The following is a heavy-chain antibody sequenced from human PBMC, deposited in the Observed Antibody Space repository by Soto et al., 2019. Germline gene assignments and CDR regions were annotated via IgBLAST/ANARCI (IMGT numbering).Heavy chain of an antibody. CDR2: ISAYNGNT. J-gene: IGHJ4*02. V-gene: IGHV1-18*01. CDR3: ARDHSVDSSGENDY. Sequence: QVKLVQSGAEVKKPGASVKVSCKASGYTFTSYGISWVRQAPGQGLEWMGWISAYNGNTNYAHKLQGRVTMTTDTTTSTAYMELRSMRSDDTAVYYCARDHSVDSSGENDYWGQGTLVTVSS. CDR1: GYTFTSYG. D-gene: IGHD3-22*01.